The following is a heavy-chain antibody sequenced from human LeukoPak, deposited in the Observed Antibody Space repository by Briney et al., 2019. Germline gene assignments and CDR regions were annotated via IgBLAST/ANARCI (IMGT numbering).Heavy chain of an antibody. CDR2: IVVGSGNT. Sequence: GASVKVSCKASGFTFTSTAMQWVRQARGQRLEWIGWIVVGSGNTNYAQKFQERVTITRDMSTSTAYMELSSLRSEDTAVYYCAASRDYDFWSGPSGVWGQGTTVTVSS. CDR3: AASRDYDFWSGPSGV. CDR1: GFTFTSTA. V-gene: IGHV1-58*02. D-gene: IGHD3-3*01. J-gene: IGHJ6*02.